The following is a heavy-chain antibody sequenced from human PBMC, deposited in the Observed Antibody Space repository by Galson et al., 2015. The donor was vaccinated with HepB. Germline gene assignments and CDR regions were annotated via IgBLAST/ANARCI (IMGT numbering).Heavy chain of an antibody. CDR1: GYTFTKYY. CDR3: ARDNYYDGRGYYSRGHGALDI. J-gene: IGHJ3*02. V-gene: IGHV1-46*01. CDR2: INPSGGST. D-gene: IGHD3-22*01. Sequence: SVKVSCKASGYTFTKYYIHWVRQAPGQGLEWMGIINPSGGSTSYAQKFQGRITMTRDTSTSTVYMELSSLRSEDTAIYYCARDNYYDGRGYYSRGHGALDIWGQGTMVTVSS.